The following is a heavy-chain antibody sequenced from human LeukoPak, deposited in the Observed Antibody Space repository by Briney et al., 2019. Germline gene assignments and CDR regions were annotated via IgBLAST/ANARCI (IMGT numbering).Heavy chain of an antibody. D-gene: IGHD3-22*01. J-gene: IGHJ4*02. V-gene: IGHV1-18*01. Sequence: ASVKVSCKASGYTFTSYGISWVRQAPGQGLEWMGWISAYNGNTNYAQKLQGRVTMTTDTSTSTAYMELRSLRSDDTAVYYCARVSLGYYYDSSGYYPPDYWGQGILVTVSS. CDR3: ARVSLGYYYDSSGYYPPDY. CDR1: GYTFTSYG. CDR2: ISAYNGNT.